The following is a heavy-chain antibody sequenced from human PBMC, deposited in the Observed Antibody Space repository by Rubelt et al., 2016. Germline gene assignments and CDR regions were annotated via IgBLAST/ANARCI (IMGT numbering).Heavy chain of an antibody. J-gene: IGHJ4*02. CDR3: AGGGLGGSDSEFGY. Sequence: QVQLQESGPGLVKPSETLSLTCTVSGGSVSSGSYYWSWIRQPPGKGLEWIGYIYYSGSTNYNPSLKSRVTISVDTSKNQLAGERGAVTGAATAVYEWAGGGLGGSDSEFGYGGQGTLVTVAS. CDR1: GGSVSSGSYY. D-gene: IGHD6-25*01. V-gene: IGHV4-61*01. CDR2: IYYSGST.